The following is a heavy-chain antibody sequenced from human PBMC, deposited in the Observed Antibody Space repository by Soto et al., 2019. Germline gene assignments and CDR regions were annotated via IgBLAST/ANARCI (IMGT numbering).Heavy chain of an antibody. Sequence: EVQLLESGGGLVQPGGSLRLSCAASGFTFSSYVMSWVRQAPGKGLEWVSAISGSGGSTYYADSVKGRFTISRDNSKNTLYLQMNSLRAEETAVYYCATYIVVVPAAITGWGGDAFDIWGQGTMVTVSS. CDR3: ATYIVVVPAAITGWGGDAFDI. CDR2: ISGSGGST. D-gene: IGHD2-2*01. J-gene: IGHJ3*02. V-gene: IGHV3-23*01. CDR1: GFTFSSYV.